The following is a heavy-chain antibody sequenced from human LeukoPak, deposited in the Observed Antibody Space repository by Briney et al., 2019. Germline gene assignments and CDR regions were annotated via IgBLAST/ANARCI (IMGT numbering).Heavy chain of an antibody. CDR2: INHSGST. J-gene: IGHJ4*02. V-gene: IGHV4-34*01. Sequence: PSETLSLTCAVYGVSFSGYCWSWIRQPPGKGLEWIGEINHSGSTNYNPSLKSRVTISVDTSKNQFSLKLSSVTAADTAVYYCARVRDYYEDYWGQGTLVTVSS. CDR3: ARVRDYYEDY. CDR1: GVSFSGYC. D-gene: IGHD3-22*01.